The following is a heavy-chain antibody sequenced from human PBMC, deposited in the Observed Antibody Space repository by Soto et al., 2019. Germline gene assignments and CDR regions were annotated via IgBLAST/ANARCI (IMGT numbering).Heavy chain of an antibody. V-gene: IGHV3-23*01. D-gene: IGHD3-3*01. Sequence: GGSLRLSCAASGFTCSSYAVSWVRQPPGKGLEWVSAISGSGGSTYYADSVKGRFTISRDNSKNTLYLQMNSLRAEDTAVYYCAKDVPAYYDFWSGYYTQWYYYYGMDVWGQGTTVTVSS. CDR2: ISGSGGST. CDR3: AKDVPAYYDFWSGYYTQWYYYYGMDV. CDR1: GFTCSSYA. J-gene: IGHJ6*02.